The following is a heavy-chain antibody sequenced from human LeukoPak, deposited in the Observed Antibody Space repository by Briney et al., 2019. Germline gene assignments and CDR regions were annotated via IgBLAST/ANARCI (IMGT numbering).Heavy chain of an antibody. CDR2: ISSGGRTI. Sequence: PGGSLRLSCAASGFTFSSFDMNWVRQAPGKGLEWISYISSGGRTIYYADSVKGRFTISRDNAKNLLYLQMNSLRAEDTAVYYCARNNYGDSWGQGTRVTVSS. J-gene: IGHJ4*02. CDR1: GFTFSSFD. V-gene: IGHV3-48*03. CDR3: ARNNYGDS.